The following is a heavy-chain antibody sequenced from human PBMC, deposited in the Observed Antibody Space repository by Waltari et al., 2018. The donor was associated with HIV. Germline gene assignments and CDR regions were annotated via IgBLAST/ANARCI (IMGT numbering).Heavy chain of an antibody. CDR3: ARGTNYYDSSGYYSSYYYYGMDV. CDR2: IYYRRSA. V-gene: IGHV4-59*01. CDR1: GGSISSSY. D-gene: IGHD3-22*01. J-gene: IGHJ6*02. Sequence: QVQLQESGPGLVKPSETLSLTCTVSGGSISSSYWSWIRQPPGKGLEWIGYIYYRRSANDHPAPKSRVTISEDTSKNRFALKLSSVTAADTAVYYCARGTNYYDSSGYYSSYYYYGMDVWGQGTTVTVSS.